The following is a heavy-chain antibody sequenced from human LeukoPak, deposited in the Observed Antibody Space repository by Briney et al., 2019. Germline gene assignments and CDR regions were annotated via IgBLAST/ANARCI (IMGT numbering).Heavy chain of an antibody. CDR2: IRIKAYGGTA. D-gene: IGHD6-13*01. CDR3: TRAQHFDY. J-gene: IGHJ4*02. CDR1: GFTFADYP. V-gene: IGHV3-49*04. Sequence: GGSLRLSCAASGFTFADYPMTWVRQAPGKGLEWVGFIRIKAYGGTAEYAASVKGRFTILRDDSKSIADLQMNSLKTEDTAVYYCTRAQHFDYWGQGTLVTVSS.